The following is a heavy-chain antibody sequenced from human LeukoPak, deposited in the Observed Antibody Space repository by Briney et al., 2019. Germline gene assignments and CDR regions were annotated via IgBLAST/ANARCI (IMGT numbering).Heavy chain of an antibody. CDR2: INPNSGGT. D-gene: IGHD2-15*01. V-gene: IGHV1-2*04. CDR1: GYTFTGYY. CDR3: ARDRGGGYYGMDV. Sequence: ASVTVSCTASGYTFTGYYMHWVRQAPGQGLEWMGWINPNSGGTNYAQRFQGWVTMTRDTSISTAYMELSRLRSDDTAVYYCARDRGGGYYGMDVWGQGTTVTVSS. J-gene: IGHJ6*02.